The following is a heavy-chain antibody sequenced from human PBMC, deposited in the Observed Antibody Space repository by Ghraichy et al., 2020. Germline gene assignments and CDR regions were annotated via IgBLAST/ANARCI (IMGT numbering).Heavy chain of an antibody. Sequence: SETMSLTCTVSGGSISSSSYYWGWIRQPPGKGLEWIGSIYYSGSTYYNPSLKSRVTITVDTSKNQFSLKLSSVTAAETAVYYCARLIELVEWGQGTLVTVSS. CDR1: GGSISSSSYY. CDR2: IYYSGST. J-gene: IGHJ4*02. D-gene: IGHD3-9*01. V-gene: IGHV4-39*01. CDR3: ARLIELVE.